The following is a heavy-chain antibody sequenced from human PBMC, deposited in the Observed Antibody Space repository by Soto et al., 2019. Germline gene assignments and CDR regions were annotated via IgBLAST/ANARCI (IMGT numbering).Heavy chain of an antibody. CDR1: GYAFSSYW. D-gene: IGHD2-8*02. J-gene: IGHJ5*02. Sequence: GESLKISCQGSGYAFSSYWIAWVRQMPGKGLEWMGIIYPGDSDTRYSPSFQGQVTISVDKSITTAYLQWSSLKASDTAMYYCARGYCTATICDPWFDPWGQGTLVTV. CDR2: IYPGDSDT. CDR3: ARGYCTATICDPWFDP. V-gene: IGHV5-51*01.